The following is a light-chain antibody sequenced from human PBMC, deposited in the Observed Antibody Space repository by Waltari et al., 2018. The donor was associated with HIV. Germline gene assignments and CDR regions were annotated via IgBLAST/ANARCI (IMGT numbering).Light chain of an antibody. CDR1: SSNIGSNY. V-gene: IGLV1-47*01. Sequence: QSVLTQSPSASGTPGQRVTIPCSGSSSNIGSNYVYWYQQLPGTAPKLLIYGSNQRPPGVPDRVSGSKSGTSASRAISGLRSEDEADYYCAAWDDSLSGRVFGGGTKLTVL. CDR2: GSN. CDR3: AAWDDSLSGRV. J-gene: IGLJ3*02.